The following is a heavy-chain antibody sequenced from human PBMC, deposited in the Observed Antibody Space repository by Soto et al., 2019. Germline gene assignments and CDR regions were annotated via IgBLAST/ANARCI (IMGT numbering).Heavy chain of an antibody. D-gene: IGHD3-3*01. CDR3: AKDSRLPGFGLLIHAFDL. CDR1: GFTLNDYA. V-gene: IGHV3-23*01. CDR2: VSGSLGSA. J-gene: IGHJ3*01. Sequence: EIQLLESGGDLAQPGGSLRLSCAVSGFTLNDYAMSWVRQAPGKGLEWVSTVSGSLGSAYYAAPVEGRFTISGDYSNNTLYLQMNSLRVGDTATYYCAKDSRLPGFGLLIHAFDLWGHRTMVTVSS.